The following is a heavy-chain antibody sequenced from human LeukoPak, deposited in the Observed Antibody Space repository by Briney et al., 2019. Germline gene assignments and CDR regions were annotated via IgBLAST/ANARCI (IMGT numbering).Heavy chain of an antibody. J-gene: IGHJ4*02. CDR3: AARPQRLPDY. V-gene: IGHV3-48*03. D-gene: IGHD4-11*01. CDR1: GLSFSNYE. CDR2: ISGSGSTI. Sequence: PRGSLRLSCAASGLSFSNYEMNWVRQAPGKGLEWVSYISGSGSTIYYADSVRGRFTISRDNAKNSLFLQMNSLRAEDTAVYYCAARPQRLPDYWGQGTPVTVSS.